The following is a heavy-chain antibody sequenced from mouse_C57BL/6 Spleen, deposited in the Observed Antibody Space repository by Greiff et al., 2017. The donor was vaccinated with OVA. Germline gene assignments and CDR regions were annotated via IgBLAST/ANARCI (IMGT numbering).Heavy chain of an antibody. Sequence: EVQLVESGPGLVKPSQSLSLTCSVTGYSITSGYYWNWIRQFPGNKLEWMGYISYDGSNNYNPSLKNRISITRDTSKNQFFLKLNSVTTEDTATYYCARVGAIYYGSSWYFDVWGTGTTVTVSS. J-gene: IGHJ1*03. D-gene: IGHD1-1*01. V-gene: IGHV3-6*01. CDR3: ARVGAIYYGSSWYFDV. CDR1: GYSITSGYY. CDR2: ISYDGSN.